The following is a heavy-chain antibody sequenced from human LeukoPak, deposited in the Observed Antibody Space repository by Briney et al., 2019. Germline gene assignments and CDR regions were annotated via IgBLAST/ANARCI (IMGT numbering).Heavy chain of an antibody. CDR2: INPSGGST. Sequence: ASVKVSCKASGYTFIAYYMHWVRQAPGQGLEWMGIINPSGGSTSYAQKFQGRVTMTRDTSTSTVYMELSSLRSEDTAVYYCARAEDYYDSSGYYSLYFQHWGQGTLVTVSS. CDR1: GYTFIAYY. D-gene: IGHD3-22*01. V-gene: IGHV1-46*01. J-gene: IGHJ1*01. CDR3: ARAEDYYDSSGYYSLYFQH.